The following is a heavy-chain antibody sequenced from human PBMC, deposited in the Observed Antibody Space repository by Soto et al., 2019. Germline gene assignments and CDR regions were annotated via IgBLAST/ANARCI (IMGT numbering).Heavy chain of an antibody. CDR3: AKAVPPFVVVTASDY. CDR1: GFTFRNHG. V-gene: IGHV3-30*18. J-gene: IGHJ4*02. CDR2: ISYDGSNT. D-gene: IGHD2-21*02. Sequence: GGSLRLSCAASGFTFRNHGMHWVRQAPGKGLEWVAVISYDGSNTYYADSVKGRFTISRDNSKNTLYVQINSLRGEGTAVYYCAKAVPPFVVVTASDYWGQGTLVTVSS.